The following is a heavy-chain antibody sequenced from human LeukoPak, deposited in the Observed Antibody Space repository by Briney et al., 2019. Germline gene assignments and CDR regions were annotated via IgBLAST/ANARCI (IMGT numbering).Heavy chain of an antibody. Sequence: LSGGSLRLSCAASGFTFSSYAMSWVRQAPGKGLEWVSAISGSGGSTYYADSVEGRFTISRDNSKNTLYLQMNSLRAEDTAVYYCAKGPQDNSLGYWGQGTLVTVSS. V-gene: IGHV3-23*01. J-gene: IGHJ4*02. CDR1: GFTFSSYA. CDR3: AKGPQDNSLGY. D-gene: IGHD2-15*01. CDR2: ISGSGGST.